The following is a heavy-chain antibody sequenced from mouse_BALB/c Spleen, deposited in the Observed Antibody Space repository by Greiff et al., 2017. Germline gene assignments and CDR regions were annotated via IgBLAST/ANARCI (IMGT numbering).Heavy chain of an antibody. CDR3: ARVYYDYGAWFAY. V-gene: IGHV14-3*02. D-gene: IGHD2-4*01. CDR1: GFNIKDTY. Sequence: EVQGVESGAELVKPGASVKLSCTASGFNIKDTYMHWVKQRPEQGLEWIGRIDPANGNTKYDPKFQGKATITADTSSNTAYLQLSSLTSEDTAVYYCARVYYDYGAWFAYWGQGTLVTVSA. J-gene: IGHJ3*01. CDR2: IDPANGNT.